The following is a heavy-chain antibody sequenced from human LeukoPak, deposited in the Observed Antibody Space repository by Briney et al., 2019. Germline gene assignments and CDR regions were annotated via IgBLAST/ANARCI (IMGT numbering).Heavy chain of an antibody. Sequence: GASVKVSCKASGYTFTSYGISWVRQAPGQGLEWMGWIGAYNGNTNYAQKLQGRVTKTTDTSTSTAYMELRSLRSDDTAVYYCAKHVDTAIPNWFDPWGQGTLVTVSS. CDR1: GYTFTSYG. D-gene: IGHD5-18*01. CDR2: IGAYNGNT. J-gene: IGHJ5*02. CDR3: AKHVDTAIPNWFDP. V-gene: IGHV1-18*01.